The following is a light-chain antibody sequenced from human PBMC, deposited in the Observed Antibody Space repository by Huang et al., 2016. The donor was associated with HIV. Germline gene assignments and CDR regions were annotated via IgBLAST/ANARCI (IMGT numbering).Light chain of an antibody. V-gene: IGKV1-5*03. CDR3: QYGET. CDR1: QKISSW. CDR2: KIS. Sequence: DIQMTQSPSTLSAFVGDRLTTTCRANQKISSWFAWYQQKPGKAPNLLIYKISSLASGVPSRFSGSGSGTEFTLTISSLQPDDIGTYYCQYGETFGQGTKLEIK. J-gene: IGKJ1*01.